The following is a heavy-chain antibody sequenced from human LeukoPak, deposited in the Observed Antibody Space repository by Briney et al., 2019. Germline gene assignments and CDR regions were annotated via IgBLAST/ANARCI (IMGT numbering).Heavy chain of an antibody. CDR2: IKDRTDGATT. CDR1: GFTFSNAW. CDR3: TTGPPLEWLPVDY. D-gene: IGHD3-3*01. Sequence: GGSLRLSGAASGFTFSNAWMSWVRQAPGKGREWVGRIKDRTDGATTDYAAPVKGRFTISRDDSKNTVYLQMNSLKTEDTAVYCCTTGPPLEWLPVDYWGQGTLVTVSS. J-gene: IGHJ4*02. V-gene: IGHV3-15*01.